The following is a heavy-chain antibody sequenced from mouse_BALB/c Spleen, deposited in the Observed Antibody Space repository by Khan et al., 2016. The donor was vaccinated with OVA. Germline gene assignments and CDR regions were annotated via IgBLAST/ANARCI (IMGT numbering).Heavy chain of an antibody. V-gene: IGHV3-2*02. CDR3: ARDGSRYNYALDY. CDR2: ISSSGST. J-gene: IGHJ4*01. CDR1: GYSITSDFA. D-gene: IGHD2-3*01. Sequence: EVQLQESGPGLVKPSQSLSLTCTVTGYSITSDFAWNWIRQFPGNKLEWMGYISSSGSTNYNPALKSRISITRDTSKNQFFLQVNSVTTEDTSTYDCARDGSRYNYALDYWGQGTSVTVSS.